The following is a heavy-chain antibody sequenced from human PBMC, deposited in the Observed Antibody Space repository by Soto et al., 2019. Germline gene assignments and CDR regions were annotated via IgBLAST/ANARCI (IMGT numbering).Heavy chain of an antibody. J-gene: IGHJ6*02. CDR1: GFTFSSYA. CDR3: AQATVTPRAPYYYYYGMDV. CDR2: ISGSGGST. Sequence: SGGSLRLSCAASGFTFSSYAMSWLRQAPGKWLEWVSAISGSGGSTYYADSVKGRFTISRDNSKNTLYLQMNSLRAEDTAVYYCAQATVTPRAPYYYYYGMDVWGQGXTVTVYS. V-gene: IGHV3-23*01. D-gene: IGHD4-4*01.